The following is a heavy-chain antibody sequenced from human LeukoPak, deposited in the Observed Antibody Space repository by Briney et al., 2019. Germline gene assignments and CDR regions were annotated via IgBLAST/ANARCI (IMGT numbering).Heavy chain of an antibody. J-gene: IGHJ4*02. V-gene: IGHV1-8*03. D-gene: IGHD3-16*01. CDR1: GYTFSTYD. CDR3: ARGGVRGYKYGLDYFNY. CDR2: MNPDRGNT. Sequence: ASVKVSCKASGYTFSTYDINWVRQATGQGLEWMGWMNPDRGNTGYAQKFQGRVTITRNTSISTVYMELSSLTSEATAVYYCARGGVRGYKYGLDYFNYWGQGTLVTVSS.